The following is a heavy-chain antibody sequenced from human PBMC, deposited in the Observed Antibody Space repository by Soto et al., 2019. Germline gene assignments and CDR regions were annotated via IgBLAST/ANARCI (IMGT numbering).Heavy chain of an antibody. Sequence: GESLKISCKGSGYSFTNYWINWVRQMPGKGLEWMGRVGPSDSDTLYSPSFQGHVTMSADESSSTVHLQWSSLKASDTAMYYCARTDYYYDSSGYFGWFDPWGQGTLVTVSS. CDR2: VGPSDSDT. CDR1: GYSFTNYW. D-gene: IGHD3-22*01. CDR3: ARTDYYYDSSGYFGWFDP. J-gene: IGHJ5*02. V-gene: IGHV5-10-1*01.